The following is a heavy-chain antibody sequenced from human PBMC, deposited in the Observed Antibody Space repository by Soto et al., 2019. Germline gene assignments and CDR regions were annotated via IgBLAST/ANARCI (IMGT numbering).Heavy chain of an antibody. Sequence: SVKVSCKASGGTFSSYAISWVRQAPGQGLEWMGGIIPIFGTANYAQKFQGRVTITADESTSTAYMELSSLRSEDTAVYYCARKGYMSIALEYYYYGMDVWGQGTTVTVSS. CDR1: GGTFSSYA. J-gene: IGHJ6*02. V-gene: IGHV1-69*13. CDR2: IIPIFGTA. D-gene: IGHD6-6*01. CDR3: ARKGYMSIALEYYYYGMDV.